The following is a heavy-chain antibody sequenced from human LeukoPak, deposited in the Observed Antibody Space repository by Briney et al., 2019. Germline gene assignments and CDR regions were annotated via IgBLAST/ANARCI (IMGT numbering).Heavy chain of an antibody. D-gene: IGHD6-19*01. V-gene: IGHV3-30*18. CDR1: GFTFNNYG. CDR3: AKAQGIAVAGAFFDY. Sequence: GRSLRLSCAASGFTFNNYGMHWVRQAPGKGLEWVAVISYDGSNKYYADSVKGRFTISRDNSKTTLYLQMNSLRAEDTAVYYCAKAQGIAVAGAFFDYWGPGTLVTVSS. J-gene: IGHJ4*02. CDR2: ISYDGSNK.